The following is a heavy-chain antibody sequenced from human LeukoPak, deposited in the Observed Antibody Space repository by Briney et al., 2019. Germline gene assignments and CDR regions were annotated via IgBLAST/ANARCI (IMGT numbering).Heavy chain of an antibody. J-gene: IGHJ3*02. D-gene: IGHD1-26*01. CDR1: GFTVSSNY. CDR2: IYSGGGT. V-gene: IGHV3-66*01. Sequence: GGSLRLSCATSGFTVSSNYMTWVRQAPGKGLEWVSVIYSGGGTRYADSVKGRFTISRDNSKNTLYLQMNSLRAEDTAVYYCAKGGIVHPFDIWGQGTMVTVSS. CDR3: AKGGIVHPFDI.